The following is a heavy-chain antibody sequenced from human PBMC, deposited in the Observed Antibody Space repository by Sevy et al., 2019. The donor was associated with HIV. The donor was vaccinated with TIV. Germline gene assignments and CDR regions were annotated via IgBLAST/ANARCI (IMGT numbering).Heavy chain of an antibody. D-gene: IGHD2-15*01. J-gene: IGHJ6*02. CDR2: ISSSGRST. CDR3: AKGYCSGGSCPRDYYYYGMDV. V-gene: IGHV3-23*01. CDR1: GFTFSTYN. Sequence: GVSLRLSCAASGFTFSTYNMNWVRQAPGKGLEWVSSISSSGRSTYYADSVEGRFTISRDNSENTLYLQMNSLRADDTAVYYCAKGYCSGGSCPRDYYYYGMDVWGQGTTVTVSS.